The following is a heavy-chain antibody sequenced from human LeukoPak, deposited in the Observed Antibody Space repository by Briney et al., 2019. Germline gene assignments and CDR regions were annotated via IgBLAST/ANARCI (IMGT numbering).Heavy chain of an antibody. J-gene: IGHJ4*02. CDR1: GFTFSSYS. CDR3: ARETSYYDILTGYQTGEWHDY. CDR2: ISSSSSYI. V-gene: IGHV3-21*01. D-gene: IGHD3-9*01. Sequence: GGSLRLSCAASGFTFSSYSMNWVRQAPGKGLEWVSSISSSSSYIYYADSVKGRFTISRDNAKNSLYLQMNSLRAEDTAVYYCARETSYYDILTGYQTGEWHDYWGQGTLVTVSS.